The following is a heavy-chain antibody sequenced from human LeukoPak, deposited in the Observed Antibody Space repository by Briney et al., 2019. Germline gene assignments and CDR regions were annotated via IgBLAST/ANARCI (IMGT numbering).Heavy chain of an antibody. V-gene: IGHV3-74*03. CDR2: INSDGGDT. CDR3: ARDTYDGSGYYHK. CDR1: GFTFSRYW. Sequence: GGSLRLSCAASGFTFSRYWMHWVRQAPGKGLVWVSRINSDGGDTTYADSVKGRFTISRDNAKNSLYLQMNSLRAEDTAVYFCARDTYDGSGYYHKWGQGTLVTVSS. J-gene: IGHJ4*02. D-gene: IGHD3-22*01.